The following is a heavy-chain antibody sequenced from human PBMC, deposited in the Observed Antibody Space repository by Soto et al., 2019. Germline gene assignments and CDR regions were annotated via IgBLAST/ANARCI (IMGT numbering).Heavy chain of an antibody. CDR3: ASIYGDSLPYYYYGMDV. Sequence: SETLSLTCTVSGGSISSSSYYWGWIRQPPGKGLEWIGSIYYSGSTYYNPSLKSRVTISVDTSKNQFSLKLSSVTAADTAVYYCASIYGDSLPYYYYGMDVWGQGTTVS. J-gene: IGHJ6*02. D-gene: IGHD4-17*01. V-gene: IGHV4-39*01. CDR1: GGSISSSSYY. CDR2: IYYSGST.